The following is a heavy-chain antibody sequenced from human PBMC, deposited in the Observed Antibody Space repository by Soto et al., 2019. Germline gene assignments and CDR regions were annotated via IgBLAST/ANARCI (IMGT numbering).Heavy chain of an antibody. J-gene: IGHJ4*02. V-gene: IGHV3-7*01. Sequence: GESLKISCAASGFTFSSFWMDWARQAPGKGLEWVANISPDGSEKHYVDSVKGRFTISRDNAKNSLYLQMSSLTAEDSALYYCSRSLDSWGQGIRVTVSS. CDR2: ISPDGSEK. CDR3: SRSLDS. CDR1: GFTFSSFW.